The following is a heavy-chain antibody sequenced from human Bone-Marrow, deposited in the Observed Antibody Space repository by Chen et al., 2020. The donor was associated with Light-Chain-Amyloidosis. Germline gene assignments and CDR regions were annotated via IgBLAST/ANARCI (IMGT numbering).Heavy chain of an antibody. Sequence: QLQLQESGPGLVKPSETLSLTCTVSGGSISSSSYYWGWIRQPPGKGLEWIGSIYYSGSTYYNPSLKSRVTISVDTSKNQFSLKLSSVTAADTAVYYCARDWYDYVWVSYRYPFDYWGQGTLVTVSS. J-gene: IGHJ4*02. D-gene: IGHD3-16*02. CDR2: IYYSGST. V-gene: IGHV4-39*07. CDR3: ARDWYDYVWVSYRYPFDY. CDR1: GGSISSSSYY.